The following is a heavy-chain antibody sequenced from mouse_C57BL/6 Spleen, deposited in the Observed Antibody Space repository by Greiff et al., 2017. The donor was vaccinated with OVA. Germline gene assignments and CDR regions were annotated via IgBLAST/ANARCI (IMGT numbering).Heavy chain of an antibody. V-gene: IGHV1-66*01. J-gene: IGHJ2*01. CDR1: GYSFTSYY. Sequence: QVHVKQSGPELVKPGASVKISCKASGYSFTSYYIHWVKQRPGQGLEWIGWIYPGSGNTKYNEKFKGKATLTADTSSSTAYMQLSSLTSEDSAVYYCASGSFDYWGQGTTLTVSS. CDR2: IYPGSGNT. CDR3: ASGSFDY.